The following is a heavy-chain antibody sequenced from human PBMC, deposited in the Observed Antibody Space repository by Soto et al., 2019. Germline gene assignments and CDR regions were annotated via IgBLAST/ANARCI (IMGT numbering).Heavy chain of an antibody. V-gene: IGHV4-59*01. CDR3: ARGSEAWFDP. Sequence: SETLSLTCTVSCDSISSYFWSWIRQPPGKGLEWIGYVYSTEITNYNPSLRSRVAMSIDTSKNQFSLKVRSVTAADTAVYYCARGSEAWFDPWGQGTLVT. CDR1: CDSISSYF. J-gene: IGHJ5*02. CDR2: VYSTEIT.